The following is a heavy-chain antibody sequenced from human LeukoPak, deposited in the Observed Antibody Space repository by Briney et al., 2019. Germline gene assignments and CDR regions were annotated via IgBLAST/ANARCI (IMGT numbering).Heavy chain of an antibody. D-gene: IGHD6-19*01. J-gene: IGHJ5*02. V-gene: IGHV3-74*01. Sequence: PGGSLRLSCAASGFTFSSYWMHWVRQAPGKGLVWVSRINSDGSSTSYADSVKGRFTISRDNAKNTLYLQMNSLRAEDTAVYYCAKDIVWSGWYGGNVWGIPFDPWGQGTLVTVSS. CDR1: GFTFSSYW. CDR3: AKDIVWSGWYGGNVWGIPFDP. CDR2: INSDGSST.